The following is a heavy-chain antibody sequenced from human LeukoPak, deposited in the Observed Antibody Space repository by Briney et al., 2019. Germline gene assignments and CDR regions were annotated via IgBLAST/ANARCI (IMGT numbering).Heavy chain of an antibody. CDR3: AREYQRWGGGYVDY. V-gene: IGHV3-30*19. CDR1: GFTFSNFG. Sequence: GKSLRLSCAASGFTFSNFGMHWVRQAPDKGLEWVAATWYDGSNKYYADSVKGRFTISRDNSKNTLYPQMNSLRAEVTAVYYCAREYQRWGGGYVDYWGQGTLVTVSS. D-gene: IGHD3-16*01. J-gene: IGHJ4*02. CDR2: TWYDGSNK.